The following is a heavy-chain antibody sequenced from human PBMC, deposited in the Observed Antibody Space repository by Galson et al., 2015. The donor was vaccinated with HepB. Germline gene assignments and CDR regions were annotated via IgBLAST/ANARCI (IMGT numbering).Heavy chain of an antibody. CDR1: GFTFSSYG. V-gene: IGHV3-30*03. CDR2: ISYDGSNK. J-gene: IGHJ4*02. Sequence: SLRLSCAASGFTFSSYGMHWVRQAPGKGLEWVAVISYDGSNKYYADSVKGRFTISRDNSKNTLYLQMNSLRAEDTAVYYCATSAETYYDFWSGYSPRDYWGQGTLVTVSS. D-gene: IGHD3-3*01. CDR3: ATSAETYYDFWSGYSPRDY.